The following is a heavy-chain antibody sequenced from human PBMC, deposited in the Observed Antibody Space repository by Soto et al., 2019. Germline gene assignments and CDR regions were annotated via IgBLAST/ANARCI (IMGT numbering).Heavy chain of an antibody. J-gene: IGHJ6*02. V-gene: IGHV1-69*01. CDR3: ARHGTYYYGSGSYSYSYGMDV. D-gene: IGHD3-10*01. CDR1: GGTFSSYA. CDR2: IIPIFGTA. Sequence: QVQLVQSGAEVKKPGSSVKVSCKASGGTFSSYAISWVRQAPGQGLEWMGGIIPIFGTANYAQKFQGRVTITADESTSTAYMERSSLSSEDTAVYYCARHGTYYYGSGSYSYSYGMDVWGQGTTVTVSS.